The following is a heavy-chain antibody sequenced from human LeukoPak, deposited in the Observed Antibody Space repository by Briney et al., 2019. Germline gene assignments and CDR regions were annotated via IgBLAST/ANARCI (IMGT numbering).Heavy chain of an antibody. CDR3: AKGSGSYSRNGPGY. CDR1: GFTFSSYA. CDR2: ISYDGSNK. J-gene: IGHJ4*02. D-gene: IGHD1-26*01. V-gene: IGHV3-30*04. Sequence: PGGSLRLSCAASGFTFSSYAMHWVRQAPGKGLEWVAVISYDGSNKYYADSVKGRFTISRDNSKNTLYLQMNSLRAEDTAVYYCAKGSGSYSRNGPGYWGQGTLVTVSS.